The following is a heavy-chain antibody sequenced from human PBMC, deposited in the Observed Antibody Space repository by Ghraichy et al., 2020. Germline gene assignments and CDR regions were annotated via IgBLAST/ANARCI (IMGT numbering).Heavy chain of an antibody. D-gene: IGHD2-15*01. CDR1: GFTFSSYA. J-gene: IGHJ3*02. CDR3: ARDGGILGGYCSGGSCYTAAFDI. CDR2: ISSNGGST. Sequence: GGSLRLSCAASGFTFSSYAMHWVRQAPGKGLEYVSAISSNGGSTYYANSVKGRFTISRDNSKNTLYLQMGSLRAEDMAVYYCARDGGILGGYCSGGSCYTAAFDIWGQGTMVTVSS. V-gene: IGHV3-64*01.